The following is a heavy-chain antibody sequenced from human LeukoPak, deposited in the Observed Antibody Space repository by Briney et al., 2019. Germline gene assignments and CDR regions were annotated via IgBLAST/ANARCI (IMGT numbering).Heavy chain of an antibody. V-gene: IGHV3-30*18. CDR3: AKDPFTIFGVVITTREYYFDY. CDR2: ISYDGSNK. J-gene: IGHJ4*02. Sequence: HPGGSLRLSCAASGFTFSSYGMHWVRQAPGKGLEWAAVISYDGSNKYYADSVKGRFTISRDNSKNTLYLQMNSLRAEDTAVYYYAKDPFTIFGVVITTREYYFDYWGQGTLVTVSS. D-gene: IGHD3-3*01. CDR1: GFTFSSYG.